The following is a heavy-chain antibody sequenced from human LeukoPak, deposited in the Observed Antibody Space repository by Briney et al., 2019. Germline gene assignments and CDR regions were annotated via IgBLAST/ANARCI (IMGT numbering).Heavy chain of an antibody. CDR1: GYTFSSYW. Sequence: GGSLRLSCEASGYTFSSYWMSWVRQAPGKGLEWVANIKTDGSEKYYVDSVKGRFTISRDNAKNSLYLQMNSLRAEDTAVYYCARDYTGYFPWGQGTLVIVSS. CDR2: IKTDGSEK. J-gene: IGHJ5*02. CDR3: ARDYTGYFP. V-gene: IGHV3-7*03. D-gene: IGHD3-9*01.